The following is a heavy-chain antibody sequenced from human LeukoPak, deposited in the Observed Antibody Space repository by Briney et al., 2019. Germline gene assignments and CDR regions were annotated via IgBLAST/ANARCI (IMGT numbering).Heavy chain of an antibody. V-gene: IGHV4-39*01. CDR3: ARQHWGSGFYYDY. CDR1: GGSISSSGYY. J-gene: IGHJ4*02. D-gene: IGHD3-22*01. Sequence: SETLSLTCGVSGGSISSSGYYWGWIRQPPGKGLEWAGSIHYSGTTHNNPSLKSRVTISGDTSQNQFSLKLSSVTAADTAVYYCARQHWGSGFYYDYWGPGTLVTVSS. CDR2: IHYSGTT.